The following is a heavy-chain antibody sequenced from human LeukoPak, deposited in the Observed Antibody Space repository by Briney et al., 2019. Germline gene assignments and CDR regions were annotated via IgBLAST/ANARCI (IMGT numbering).Heavy chain of an antibody. Sequence: SETLSLTCTVSGGSVTSYGYYWGWIRQPPGKGLEWIGSISYGGTTYFNPSLQSRVTRSVDTSKNQFSLNLGSVTAADTALYYCARHGHGAKFDYWGQGTLVTVSS. CDR2: ISYGGTT. V-gene: IGHV4-39*01. CDR1: GGSVTSYGYY. J-gene: IGHJ4*02. CDR3: ARHGHGAKFDY. D-gene: IGHD4-17*01.